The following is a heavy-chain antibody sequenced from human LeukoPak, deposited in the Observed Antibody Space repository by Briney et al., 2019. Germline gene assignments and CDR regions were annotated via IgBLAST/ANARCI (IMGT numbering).Heavy chain of an antibody. V-gene: IGHV4-4*07. CDR1: GGSISSYY. J-gene: IGHJ4*02. CDR3: ARLGMTTVVY. D-gene: IGHD4-23*01. CDR2: IYTSGTI. Sequence: SETLSLTCTVSGGSISSYYWSWIRQPAGTALEWIGRIYTSGTITYNPSLKSRVTMSVDTSKNQFSLKLSSVTAADTAVYYCARLGMTTVVYWGQGTLVTVSS.